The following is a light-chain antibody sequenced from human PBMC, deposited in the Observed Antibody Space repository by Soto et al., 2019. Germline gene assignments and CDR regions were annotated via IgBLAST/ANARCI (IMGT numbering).Light chain of an antibody. CDR2: AAS. J-gene: IGKJ5*01. CDR1: QSISSY. V-gene: IGKV1-39*01. CDR3: QQSYSTPIT. Sequence: DNQMTKASSSLSASVGDRVTITCRASQSISSYLNWYQQKPGKAPKLLIYAASSLQSGVPSRFSGSGSGTDFTLTISRLHPEDFATYYCQQSYSTPITFGQGTRLEIK.